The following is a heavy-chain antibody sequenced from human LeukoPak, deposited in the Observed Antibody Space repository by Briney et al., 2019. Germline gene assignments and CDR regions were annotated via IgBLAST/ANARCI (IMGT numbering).Heavy chain of an antibody. Sequence: GGSLRLSCAASGFTFSAYNMNWVRQAPGKGLEWVSYISSSSGSICYADSVKGRFTISRDNAKNSLYLQMNSLRAEDTAVYYCAREFNYYDSSGYYNAQVPMDYWDQGTLVTVSS. J-gene: IGHJ4*02. V-gene: IGHV3-48*01. CDR1: GFTFSAYN. CDR2: ISSSSGSI. D-gene: IGHD3-22*01. CDR3: AREFNYYDSSGYYNAQVPMDY.